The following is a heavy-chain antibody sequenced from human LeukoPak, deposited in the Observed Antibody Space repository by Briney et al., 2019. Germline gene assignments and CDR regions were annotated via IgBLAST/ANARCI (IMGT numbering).Heavy chain of an antibody. CDR3: AREYDSSGYRHFDY. V-gene: IGHV4-4*07. J-gene: IGHJ4*02. CDR2: IYTSGST. Sequence: SETLSLTCTVSGGSISSYYWSWIRQPAGKGLEWIGRIYTSGSTNYNPSLKSRVTMSVDTSKNQFSLKLSSVTAADTAVYYCAREYDSSGYRHFDYWGQGTLVTVSS. CDR1: GGSISSYY. D-gene: IGHD3-22*01.